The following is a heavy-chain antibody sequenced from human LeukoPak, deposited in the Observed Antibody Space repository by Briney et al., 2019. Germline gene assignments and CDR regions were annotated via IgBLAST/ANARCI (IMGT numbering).Heavy chain of an antibody. D-gene: IGHD3-10*01. J-gene: IGHJ6*02. CDR3: ARVTLRYYYGSWGMDV. CDR2: IYHGGST. Sequence: SETLSLTCAVSGGSIISSSWWSWVRQSPGKGLEWIGEIYHGGSTNYNPSLKSRVTISVDKSKNQFSLNLTSVTAADTAVYYCARVTLRYYYGSWGMDVWGQGTTVTVSS. V-gene: IGHV4-4*02. CDR1: GGSIISSSW.